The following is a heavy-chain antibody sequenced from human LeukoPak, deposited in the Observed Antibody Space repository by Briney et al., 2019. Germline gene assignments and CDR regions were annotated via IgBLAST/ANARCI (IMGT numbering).Heavy chain of an antibody. CDR2: VFYNGAT. V-gene: IGHV4-39*07. Sequence: SETLSLTCIVSGGSISSSIYYWAWVRQPPGKGLEWIGTVFYNGATQYSPSLRSRVTISIDTSTNQFSLKLSSVTAADTAVYYCARSTWLLDKWGQGTLVTVSS. CDR1: GGSISSSIYY. J-gene: IGHJ4*02. D-gene: IGHD3-22*01. CDR3: ARSTWLLDK.